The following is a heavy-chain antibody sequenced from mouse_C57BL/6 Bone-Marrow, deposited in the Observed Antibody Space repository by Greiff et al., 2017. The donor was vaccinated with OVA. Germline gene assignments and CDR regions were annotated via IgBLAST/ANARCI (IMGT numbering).Heavy chain of an antibody. Sequence: VQLQESDAELVKPGASVKISCKVSGYTFTDHTIHWMKQRPEQGLEWIGYIYPRDGSTKYNEKFKGKATLTADKSSSTAYMQLNSLTSEDSAVYFCARRDGYYGRGFAYWGQGTLVTVSA. V-gene: IGHV1-78*01. J-gene: IGHJ3*01. D-gene: IGHD1-1*01. CDR1: GYTFTDHT. CDR2: IYPRDGST. CDR3: ARRDGYYGRGFAY.